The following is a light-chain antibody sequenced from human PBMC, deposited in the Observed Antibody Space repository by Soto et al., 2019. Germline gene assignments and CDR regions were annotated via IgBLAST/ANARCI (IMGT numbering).Light chain of an antibody. V-gene: IGKV1-39*01. CDR3: QQSYSTPFT. J-gene: IGKJ3*01. CDR1: QSISSY. Sequence: DIQMTQTPSSLSASVGDRVTITCRASQSISSYLNWYQQKPGKAPKLLIYAASSLQSGVPSRFSGSGSGTDFYLTISSLQPEDFATYYCQQSYSTPFTFGPGTKVDIK. CDR2: AAS.